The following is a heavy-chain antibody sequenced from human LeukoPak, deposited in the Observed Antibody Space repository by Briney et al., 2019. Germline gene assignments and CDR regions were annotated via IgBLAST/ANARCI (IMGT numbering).Heavy chain of an antibody. V-gene: IGHV1-69*06. CDR3: ARRIVGATTYDY. CDR2: IIPIFGTA. J-gene: IGHJ4*02. Sequence: PVKVSCKASGGTFSSYAISWVRQAPGQGLEWMGGIIPIFGTANYAQKFQGRVTITADKSTSTAYMELSSLRSEDTAVYYCARRIVGATTYDYWGQGTLVTVSS. D-gene: IGHD1-26*01. CDR1: GGTFSSYA.